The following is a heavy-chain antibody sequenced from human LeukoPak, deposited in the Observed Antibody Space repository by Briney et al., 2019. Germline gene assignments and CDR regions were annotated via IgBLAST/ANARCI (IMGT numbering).Heavy chain of an antibody. Sequence: SETLSLTCTVSGGSISSYYWSWTRQPAGKGLEWIGRIYTSGSTNYNPSLKSRVTISVDTSKNQFSLKLSSVTAADTAVYYCAREARLELYYYYYMDVWGKGTTVTVSS. J-gene: IGHJ6*03. CDR3: AREARLELYYYYYMDV. D-gene: IGHD1-7*01. CDR1: GGSISSYY. CDR2: IYTSGST. V-gene: IGHV4-4*07.